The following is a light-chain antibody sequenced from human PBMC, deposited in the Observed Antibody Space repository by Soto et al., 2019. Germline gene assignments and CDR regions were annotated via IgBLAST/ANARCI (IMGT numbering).Light chain of an antibody. CDR1: QGISSY. J-gene: IGKJ5*01. CDR2: AAS. V-gene: IGKV1-9*01. CDR3: QQLNSYPPT. Sequence: DNPFTPPPSFPFFSFGEKITITFPASQGISSYLAWYQQKPGKAPKLLIYAASTLQSGVPSRFSGSGSGTEFTLTISSLQPEDFATYYCQQLNSYPPTFGQGTRLEIK.